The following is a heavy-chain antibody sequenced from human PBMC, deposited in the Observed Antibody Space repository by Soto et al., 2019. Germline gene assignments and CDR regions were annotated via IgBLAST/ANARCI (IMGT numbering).Heavy chain of an antibody. D-gene: IGHD3-3*01. V-gene: IGHV3-23*01. CDR1: GFTFSSYA. CDR3: AKDLYYDFWSGPYFDY. J-gene: IGHJ4*02. CDR2: ISGSGGST. Sequence: GGSLRLSCAASGFTFSSYAMSWVRQAPWKGLEWVSAISGSGGSTYYADSVKGRFTISRDNSKNTLYLQMNSLRAEDTAVYYCAKDLYYDFWSGPYFDYWGQGTLVTVSS.